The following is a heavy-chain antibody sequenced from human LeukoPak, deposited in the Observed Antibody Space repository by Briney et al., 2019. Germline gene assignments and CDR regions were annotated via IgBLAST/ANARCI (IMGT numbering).Heavy chain of an antibody. V-gene: IGHV1-46*01. D-gene: IGHD2-2*01. CDR2: INPSGGST. CDR1: GYTFSTST. CDR3: ARGDVVVPDPPVY. J-gene: IGHJ4*02. Sequence: ASVKVSCKASGYTFSTSTISWVRQAPGQGLEWMGIINPSGGSTSYAQKFQGRVTMTRDTSTSTVYMELSSLRSEDTAVYYCARGDVVVPDPPVYWGQGTLVTVSS.